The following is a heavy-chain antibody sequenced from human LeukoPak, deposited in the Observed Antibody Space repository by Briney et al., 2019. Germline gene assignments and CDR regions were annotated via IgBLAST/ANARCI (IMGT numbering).Heavy chain of an antibody. J-gene: IGHJ4*02. D-gene: IGHD3-3*01. V-gene: IGHV4-34*01. CDR3: ARTRKPIFGVVSEFDY. CDR1: GGSFSGYY. Sequence: SETLSLTCAVYGGSFSGYYWSWIRQPPGKGLEWIGEINHSGSTNYNPSLKSRVTISVDTSKNQFSLKLSSVTAADTAVYYCARTRKPIFGVVSEFDYWGQGTLVTVSS. CDR2: INHSGST.